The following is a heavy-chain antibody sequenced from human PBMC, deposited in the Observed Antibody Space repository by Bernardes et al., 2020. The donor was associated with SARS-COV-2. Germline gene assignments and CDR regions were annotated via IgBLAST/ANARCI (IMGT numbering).Heavy chain of an antibody. D-gene: IGHD3-10*01. Sequence: VKVSCKASGFTFTSSAMQWVRPARGQRLEWIGWIVVGSGNPNYAQKFQERVTITRDMSTSTAYMELSSLRSEDTAVYYCAAAHGSGSFKYWGQGTLVTVSS. CDR1: GFTFTSSA. V-gene: IGHV1-58*02. CDR2: IVVGSGNP. J-gene: IGHJ4*02. CDR3: AAAHGSGSFKY.